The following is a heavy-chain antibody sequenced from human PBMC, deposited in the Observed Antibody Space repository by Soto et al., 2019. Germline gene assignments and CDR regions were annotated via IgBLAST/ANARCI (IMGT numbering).Heavy chain of an antibody. Sequence: GGSLRLSCAASGFTFSNYAMHWVRQAPGKGLEYVSAISSHGDSTYYANSVKGRFTISRDNSKNTLYLQMGSLRTEDMAVYYCARRDGYNSDYWGQGTQVTVSS. CDR2: ISSHGDST. J-gene: IGHJ4*02. D-gene: IGHD5-12*01. CDR1: GFTFSNYA. V-gene: IGHV3-64*01. CDR3: ARRDGYNSDY.